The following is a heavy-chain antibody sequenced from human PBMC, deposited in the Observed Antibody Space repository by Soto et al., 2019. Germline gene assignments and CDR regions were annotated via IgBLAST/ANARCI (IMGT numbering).Heavy chain of an antibody. CDR2: IFYSGST. Sequence: QVQLQESGPGLVKPSETLSLTCTVSGGSISSYYWSWIRQPPGKGLEWIGFIFYSGSTSYNPSLKGRVTISIDTSEYPFSLKLNSVTAADTAVYYCASMNGEPVLSFESWGQGTLVAVSS. D-gene: IGHD3-10*01. V-gene: IGHV4-59*01. J-gene: IGHJ5*01. CDR3: ASMNGEPVLSFES. CDR1: GGSISSYY.